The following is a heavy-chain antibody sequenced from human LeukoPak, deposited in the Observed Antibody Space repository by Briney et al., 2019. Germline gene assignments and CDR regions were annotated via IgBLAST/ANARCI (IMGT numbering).Heavy chain of an antibody. CDR1: GFTVSSNY. CDR2: IYSGGST. Sequence: GGSLRLSCAASGFTVSSNYMSWVRQAPGKGLEWVSVIYSGGSTYYSDSVKGRFTISRDNSKNTLYLQMNSLRAEDTAVYYCARDGVRAGGNRGVVFDYWGQGTLVTVSS. V-gene: IGHV3-53*01. D-gene: IGHD4-23*01. CDR3: ARDGVRAGGNRGVVFDY. J-gene: IGHJ4*02.